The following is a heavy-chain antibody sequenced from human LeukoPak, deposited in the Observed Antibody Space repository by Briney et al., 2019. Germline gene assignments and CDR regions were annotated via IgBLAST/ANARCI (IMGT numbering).Heavy chain of an antibody. J-gene: IGHJ6*03. Sequence: SETLSLTCTVSGGSISSYYWSWIRQPPGKGLEWIGYIYYSGSTNYNPSLKSRVTISVDTSKNQFSLKLSSVTAADTAVYYCARGHDFWSVNYYMDVWGKGTTVTVSS. CDR2: IYYSGST. CDR3: ARGHDFWSVNYYMDV. D-gene: IGHD3-3*01. CDR1: GGSISSYY. V-gene: IGHV4-59*01.